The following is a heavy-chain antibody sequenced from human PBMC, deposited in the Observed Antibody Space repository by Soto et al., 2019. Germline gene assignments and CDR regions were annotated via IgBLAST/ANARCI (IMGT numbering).Heavy chain of an antibody. J-gene: IGHJ5*02. Sequence: QVQLVQSGAEVKKPGSSVKVSCKASGGTFSSYAISWVRQAPGQGLEWMGGIIPIFGTANYAQKFQGRVTITADESTSTAYMELSSLRSEDTAVYYCARDGRYCISTGCHPGSSWFDPWGQGTLVTVSS. D-gene: IGHD2-2*01. V-gene: IGHV1-69*12. CDR1: GGTFSSYA. CDR3: ARDGRYCISTGCHPGSSWFDP. CDR2: IIPIFGTA.